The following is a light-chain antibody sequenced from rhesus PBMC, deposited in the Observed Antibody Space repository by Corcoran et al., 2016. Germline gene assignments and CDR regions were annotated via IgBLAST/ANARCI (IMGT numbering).Light chain of an antibody. CDR1: QGISTY. V-gene: IGKV1-43*02. J-gene: IGKJ1*01. CDR2: AAS. CDR3: LQYNSDPWT. Sequence: DIQMNQSPSSLSASVGDRVTITLRASQGISTYLNWYQQKQGKAPKRLLYAASSLESWVPSRFSVIGSVTDFTLTINSLKPEDFSTYYCLQYNSDPWTFGQGTKVESK.